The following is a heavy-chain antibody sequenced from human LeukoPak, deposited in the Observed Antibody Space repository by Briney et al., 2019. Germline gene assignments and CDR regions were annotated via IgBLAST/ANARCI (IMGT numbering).Heavy chain of an antibody. Sequence: SETLSLTCTVSGGSINNYYWSWIRQPPGKGLEWIGYIYYSGSTNYNPSLKSRVTISVDTSKNQFSLKLSSVTAADTAVYYCARAEYYFDYWGQGTLVTVSS. V-gene: IGHV4-59*01. CDR2: IYYSGST. J-gene: IGHJ4*02. CDR1: GGSINNYY. CDR3: ARAEYYFDY.